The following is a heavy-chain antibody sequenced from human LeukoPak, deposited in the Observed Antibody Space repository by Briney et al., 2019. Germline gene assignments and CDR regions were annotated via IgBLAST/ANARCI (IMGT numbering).Heavy chain of an antibody. CDR2: ISSSSNTI. J-gene: IGHJ5*02. D-gene: IGHD6-13*01. CDR3: ARGRGYSVYWFDP. CDR1: GFTFSSYS. V-gene: IGHV3-48*04. Sequence: GGSLRLSCAASGFTFSSYSLNWARQAPGKGLEWVSCISSSSNTIYHADSVKGRFTISRDNAKNSLYLQMNSLRAEDTAVYYCARGRGYSVYWFDPWGQGTLVTVSS.